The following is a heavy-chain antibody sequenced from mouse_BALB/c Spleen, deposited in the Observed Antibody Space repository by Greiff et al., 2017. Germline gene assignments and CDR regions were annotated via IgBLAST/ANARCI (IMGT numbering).Heavy chain of an antibody. J-gene: IGHJ4*01. D-gene: IGHD1-1*01. CDR2: ISSGSSTI. CDR1: GFTFSSFG. CDR3: ARDYGSMDY. Sequence: VMLVESGGGLVQPGGSRKLSCAASGFTFSSFGMHWVRQAPEKGLEWVAYISSGSSTIYYADTVKGRFTISRDNPKNTLFLQMTSLRSEDTAMYYCARDYGSMDYWGQGTSVTVSS. V-gene: IGHV5-17*02.